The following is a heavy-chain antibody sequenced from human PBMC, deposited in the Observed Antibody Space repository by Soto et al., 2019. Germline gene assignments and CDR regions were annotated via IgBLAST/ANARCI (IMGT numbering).Heavy chain of an antibody. CDR1: GYTFTSYG. V-gene: IGHV1-18*01. D-gene: IGHD3-16*01. CDR3: ARDRGDQDYYYGMDV. Sequence: ASVKVSCKASGYTFTSYGISWVRQAPGQGLEWMGWISAYNGNTNYAQKLQGRVTMTTDTSTSTAYMELRSLRSDDTAVYYCARDRGDQDYYYGMDVWGQGTTVTVSS. CDR2: ISAYNGNT. J-gene: IGHJ6*02.